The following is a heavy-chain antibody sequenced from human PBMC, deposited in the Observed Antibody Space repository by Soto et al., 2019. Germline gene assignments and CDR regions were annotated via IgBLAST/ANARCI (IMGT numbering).Heavy chain of an antibody. CDR2: INAGNGNT. Sequence: QVQLVQSGAEVKKPGASVKVSCKASGYTFTNYAMHWVRQAPGQRLEWMGRINAGNGNTKYSQKFQGRVTITTDTSASTAYMELSSLRSEDTAVYYCARDPPPWDAPMVRGGNYWGQGTLVTVSS. V-gene: IGHV1-3*01. CDR1: GYTFTNYA. D-gene: IGHD3-10*01. CDR3: ARDPPPWDAPMVRGGNY. J-gene: IGHJ4*02.